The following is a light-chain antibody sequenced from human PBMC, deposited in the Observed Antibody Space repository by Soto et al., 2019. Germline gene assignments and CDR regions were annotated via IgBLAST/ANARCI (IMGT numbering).Light chain of an antibody. CDR1: QSVISY. CDR3: QQYGTSPRT. Sequence: EIVLTQSPATLSLSPGERATLSCRASQSVISYLAWYQQKPGQAPRLLISDASTRAIGIPARFSGSGSGTDFTLTISRLEPEDFAVYYCQQYGTSPRTFGQGTKVDI. J-gene: IGKJ1*01. V-gene: IGKV3-20*01. CDR2: DAS.